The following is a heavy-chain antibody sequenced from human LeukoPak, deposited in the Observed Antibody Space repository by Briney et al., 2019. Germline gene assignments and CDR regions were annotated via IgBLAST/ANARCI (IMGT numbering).Heavy chain of an antibody. CDR1: GFTLSDHW. Sequence: PGGSLRLSCAASGFTLSDHWMTWVRQAPGKGLEWVAYIKQDGSEKYYVDSVKGRFTISRDNSKNSLYLQMNSLRAEDTAMYYCARGGWYFDYWGQGTLVTVSS. CDR2: IKQDGSEK. D-gene: IGHD6-19*01. CDR3: ARGGWYFDY. V-gene: IGHV3-7*04. J-gene: IGHJ4*02.